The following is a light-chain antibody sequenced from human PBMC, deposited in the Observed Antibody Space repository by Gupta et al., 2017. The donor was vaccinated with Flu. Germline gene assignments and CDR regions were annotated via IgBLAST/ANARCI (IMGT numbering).Light chain of an antibody. CDR1: QDVRTW. V-gene: IGKV1-12*01. CDR3: QQANIYPLT. J-gene: IGKJ4*01. Sequence: PSSVSASVGDRVTITWRASQDVRTWLVWYQQKPGKAPKLLIYDASTLQRGVPSRFSGAGSGTXFSLTIXSLQPEDFATYYCQQANIYPLTLGXGTKVEI. CDR2: DAS.